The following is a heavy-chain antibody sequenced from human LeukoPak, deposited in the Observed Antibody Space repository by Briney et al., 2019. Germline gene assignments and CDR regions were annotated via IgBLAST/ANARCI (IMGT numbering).Heavy chain of an antibody. CDR1: GFTFSTYA. D-gene: IGHD3-22*01. V-gene: IGHV3-21*06. J-gene: IGHJ4*02. CDR3: ARSYYYDSSGYVHNDY. Sequence: GGSLRLSCAASGFTFSTYAMNWVRQAPGKGLEWVSSITTGSSYIYYADSVKGRFTISRDNAKNSLYLQMNSLRAEDTAVYYCARSYYYDSSGYVHNDYWGQGTLVTVSS. CDR2: ITTGSSYI.